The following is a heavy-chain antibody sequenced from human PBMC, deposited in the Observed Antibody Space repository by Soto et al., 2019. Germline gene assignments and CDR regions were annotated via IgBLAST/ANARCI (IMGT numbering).Heavy chain of an antibody. CDR3: ARYCNGGACYSASLDY. CDR1: PFTFRSYS. V-gene: IGHV3-30*09. CDR2: ISYDGGKE. J-gene: IGHJ4*02. Sequence: GGSLRLSCAASPFTFRSYSMHWVRQAPGKGLEWVTSISYDGGKESYADSVKGRFAISRDNSKNTLYLQMNSLRPEDTAVYYCARYCNGGACYSASLDYWGQGTQVTVSS. D-gene: IGHD2-15*01.